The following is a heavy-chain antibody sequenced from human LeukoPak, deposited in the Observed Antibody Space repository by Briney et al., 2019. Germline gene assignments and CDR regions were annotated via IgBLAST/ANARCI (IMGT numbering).Heavy chain of an antibody. D-gene: IGHD4-17*01. J-gene: IGHJ4*02. CDR2: INPNSGGP. Sequence: ASVKVSCKASGYTFTGYYIHWVRQVPGQGLEWMGRINPNSGGPNYAQKFQGRVTMTRDTSISTAYMELSRLRSDDTAVYYCAREWSYGDYYDYWGQGTLVTVSS. CDR1: GYTFTGYY. CDR3: AREWSYGDYYDY. V-gene: IGHV1-2*06.